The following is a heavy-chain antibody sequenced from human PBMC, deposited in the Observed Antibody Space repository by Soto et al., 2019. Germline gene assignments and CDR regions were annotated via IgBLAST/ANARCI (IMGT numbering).Heavy chain of an antibody. V-gene: IGHV3-74*01. CDR2: INSDGSVS. J-gene: IGHJ6*03. CDR3: ARGDCVGGSCYALAGSFYYYMDV. CDR1: GFTFSNYW. Sequence: EVKLVESGGGLAQPGGSLRLSCAASGFTFSNYWMYWVRQAPGQGLEWVSRINSDGSVSRYADSVKGRLTISRDNVKNTLYLQMNSLRVEDTAVYYCARGDCVGGSCYALAGSFYYYMDVWGKGTTVTVFS. D-gene: IGHD2-15*01.